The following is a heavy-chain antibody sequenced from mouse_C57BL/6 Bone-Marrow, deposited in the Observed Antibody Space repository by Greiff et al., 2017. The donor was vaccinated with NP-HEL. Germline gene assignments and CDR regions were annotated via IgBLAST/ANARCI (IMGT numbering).Heavy chain of an antibody. CDR1: GYTFTSYW. D-gene: IGHD2-4*01. J-gene: IGHJ3*01. Sequence: QVQLQQPGAELVKPGASVKLSCKASGYTFTSYWMHWVKQRPGQGLEWIGMIHPNSGSTNYNEKFKSKATLTVDKSSSTAYMQLSSLTSEDSAVYYCAPIYYDYEFAYWGQGTLVTVSA. V-gene: IGHV1-64*01. CDR3: APIYYDYEFAY. CDR2: IHPNSGST.